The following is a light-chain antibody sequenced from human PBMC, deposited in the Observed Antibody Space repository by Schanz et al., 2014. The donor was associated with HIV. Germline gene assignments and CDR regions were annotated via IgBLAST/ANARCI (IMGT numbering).Light chain of an antibody. V-gene: IGLV1-36*01. CDR2: FND. CDR3: AAWDDSLNAVV. CDR1: SSNIGNNA. J-gene: IGLJ2*01. Sequence: QSVLTQPPSVSEAPRQRVTISCSGSSSNIGNNAVNWYQLLPGKAPKLLIYFNDLLPSGVSDRFSGSKSGTSASLAISGLQSEDEADYYCAAWDDSLNAVVFGGGTKLTVL.